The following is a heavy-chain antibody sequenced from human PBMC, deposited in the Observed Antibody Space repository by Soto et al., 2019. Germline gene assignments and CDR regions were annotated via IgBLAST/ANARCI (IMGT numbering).Heavy chain of an antibody. D-gene: IGHD3-22*01. CDR1: GGTFSSYA. CDR3: ARDPEIYKGRYSSGYYSGWFDP. J-gene: IGHJ5*02. V-gene: IGHV1-69*13. Sequence: SVKVSCKASGGTFSSYAISWVRQAPGQGLEWMGGIIPIFGTANYAQKFQGRVTITADESTSTAYMELSSLRSEDTAVYYCARDPEIYKGRYSSGYYSGWFDPWGQGTLVTVSS. CDR2: IIPIFGTA.